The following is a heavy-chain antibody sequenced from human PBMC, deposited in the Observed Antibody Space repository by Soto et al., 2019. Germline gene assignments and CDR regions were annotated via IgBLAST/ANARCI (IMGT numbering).Heavy chain of an antibody. Sequence: QVHLVQSGAEMRKPGSSVRVSCKASGGPFTNYGLNWVRQAPGQGLEWMGGVIPIFGSATYAQKCQDRVTFTADESTTTAYLELSGLRLDDTAIYYCATRRKRFSDFYYYGMDVWGQGTTVTVSS. CDR3: ATRRKRFSDFYYYGMDV. CDR2: VIPIFGSA. CDR1: GGPFTNYG. V-gene: IGHV1-69*12. J-gene: IGHJ6*02. D-gene: IGHD3-10*01.